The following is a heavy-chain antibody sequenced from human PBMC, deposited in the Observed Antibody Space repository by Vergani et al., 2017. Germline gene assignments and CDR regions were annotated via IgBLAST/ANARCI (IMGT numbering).Heavy chain of an antibody. V-gene: IGHV1-46*03. CDR2: INPSGGHT. J-gene: IGHJ4*02. D-gene: IGHD3-9*01. CDR3: ARGDYGILTGYRY. Sequence: QVQVVQSGAEVKKSGASVKVSCKTSGYTFSNYYMHWVRQGPGQGLEWMGIINPSGGHTNYAQKFQGRVTMTRDTSTSTVYMELSSLRSEDTAIYYCARGDYGILTGYRYWGQGTLVTVS. CDR1: GYTFSNYY.